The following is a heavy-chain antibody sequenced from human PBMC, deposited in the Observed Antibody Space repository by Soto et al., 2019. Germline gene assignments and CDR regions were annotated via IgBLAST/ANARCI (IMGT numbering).Heavy chain of an antibody. CDR2: TSFDASEN. J-gene: IGHJ4*02. D-gene: IGHD5-12*01. V-gene: IGHV3-30*04. CDR1: GFRFSGFA. CDR3: ARDLGGYVHLWDKSNY. Sequence: ESGGGVVQPGASLRLSCAASGFRFSGFAMHWVRQAPGKGLEWVAVTSFDASENFYVDSMKGRFSISRDDSHNTVFLQMNGLRPEDTGIYYCARDLGGYVHLWDKSNYWGQGTLVNVSS.